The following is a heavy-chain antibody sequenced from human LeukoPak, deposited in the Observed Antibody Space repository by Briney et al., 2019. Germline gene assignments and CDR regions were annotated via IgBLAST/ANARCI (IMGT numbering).Heavy chain of an antibody. CDR2: ISTSGSTI. J-gene: IGHJ6*03. CDR3: ARVGEQRLYYYYYMDV. CDR1: GFTFSDYY. D-gene: IGHD1/OR15-1a*01. V-gene: IGHV3-11*04. Sequence: PGGSLRLSCAASGFTFSDYYMNWIRQAPGKGLEWLSYISTSGSTIYYADSVQGRLTASRDNAKNSLYLQMNSLRPEDTAVYYCARVGEQRLYYYYYMDVWGKGTTVTVSS.